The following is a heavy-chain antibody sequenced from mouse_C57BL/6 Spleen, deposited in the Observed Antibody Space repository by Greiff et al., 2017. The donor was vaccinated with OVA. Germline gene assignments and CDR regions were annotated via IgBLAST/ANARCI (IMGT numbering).Heavy chain of an antibody. V-gene: IGHV1-15*01. CDR2: IDPETGGT. CDR1: GYTFTDYE. CDR3: TATVRDY. J-gene: IGHJ2*01. D-gene: IGHD1-1*01. Sequence: QVQLQESGAELVRPGASVTLSCKASGYTFTDYEMHWVKQTPVHGLEWIGAIDPETGGTAYNQKFKGKAILTADKSASTAYMELRSLTSEDSAVYYCTATVRDYWGQGTTLTVSS.